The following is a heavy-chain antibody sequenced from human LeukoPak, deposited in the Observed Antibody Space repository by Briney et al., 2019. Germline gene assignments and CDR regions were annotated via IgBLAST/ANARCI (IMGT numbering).Heavy chain of an antibody. CDR1: GFTVSSNS. CDR2: IYSDNT. J-gene: IGHJ4*02. Sequence: GGSLRLSCTVSGFTVSSNSMSWVRQAPGKGLEWVSFIYSDNTHYSDSVKGRFTISRDNSKNTLYLQMNSLRAEDTAVYYCARRSVAGSLDYWGQGTLVTVSS. V-gene: IGHV3-53*01. D-gene: IGHD6-19*01. CDR3: ARRSVAGSLDY.